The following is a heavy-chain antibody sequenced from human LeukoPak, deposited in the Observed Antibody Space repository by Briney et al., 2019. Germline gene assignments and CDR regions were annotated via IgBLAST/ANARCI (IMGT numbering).Heavy chain of an antibody. CDR3: ARGLCSGGSCYSPPFQH. D-gene: IGHD2-15*01. CDR1: GYTLTELS. CDR2: FDPEDGET. V-gene: IGHV1-24*01. J-gene: IGHJ1*01. Sequence: ASVKVSCKVSGYTLTELSMHWVRQAPGKGLEWMRGFDPEDGETIYAQKFQGRVTMTRNTSISTAYMELSSLRSEDTAVYYCARGLCSGGSCYSPPFQHWGQGTLVTVSS.